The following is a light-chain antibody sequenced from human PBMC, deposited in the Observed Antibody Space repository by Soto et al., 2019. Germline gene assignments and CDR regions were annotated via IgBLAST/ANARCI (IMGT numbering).Light chain of an antibody. Sequence: DIEMTQSPSSLSASVGDRITISCRASQNINTFLNWYQQKGGKAPKLLIHGASSLQSGVPLRFSGCGSGTDFSLTISSLQPEDFATYYCQQSYDTLLSFGGGTKVEIK. J-gene: IGKJ4*01. CDR1: QNINTF. CDR3: QQSYDTLLS. CDR2: GAS. V-gene: IGKV1-39*01.